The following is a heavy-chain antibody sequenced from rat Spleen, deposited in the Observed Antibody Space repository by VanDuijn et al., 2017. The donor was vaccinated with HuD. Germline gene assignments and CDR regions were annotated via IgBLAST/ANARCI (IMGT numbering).Heavy chain of an antibody. Sequence: QVQLKESGPGLVQPSQTLSLTCTVSGFSLTSYHVHWVRQPPGKGLEWMGVMWSDGDTSYNSALKSRLSISRDTSKSQVFLKMSSLKTEDTATYYCARDLTTRAPPMDAWGQGASVTVSS. D-gene: IGHD1-4*01. CDR1: GFSLTSYH. CDR3: ARDLTTRAPPMDA. CDR2: MWSDGDT. V-gene: IGHV2-32*01. J-gene: IGHJ4*01.